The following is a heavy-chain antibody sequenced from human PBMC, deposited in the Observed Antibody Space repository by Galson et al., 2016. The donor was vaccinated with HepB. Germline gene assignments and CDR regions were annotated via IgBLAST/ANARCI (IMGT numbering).Heavy chain of an antibody. Sequence: SVKVSCKASGYTFSSIGISWLRQAPGQGLERMGWISGFNGNTNYAQKVQGRVTMTTDTSTGTAYMELRSLRSDDTAIYFCARANFDWLYRYYYFGMDVWGQGTTVTVSS. J-gene: IGHJ6*02. CDR2: ISGFNGNT. V-gene: IGHV1-18*01. D-gene: IGHD3-9*01. CDR1: GYTFSSIG. CDR3: ARANFDWLYRYYYFGMDV.